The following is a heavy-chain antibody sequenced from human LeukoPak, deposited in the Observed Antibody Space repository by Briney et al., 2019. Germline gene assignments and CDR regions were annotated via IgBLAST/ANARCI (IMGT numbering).Heavy chain of an antibody. Sequence: GGSLRLSCAASGFTFSSYGMDWVRQAPGTGLEGVAFIFFDGSNQYYADSVKGRFTISRDNSRSTLYLQMNSLRPEDTAVYYCAKEGYSGYGTADYWGQGTLVTVSS. CDR2: IFFDGSNQ. CDR1: GFTFSSYG. D-gene: IGHD5-12*01. V-gene: IGHV3-30*02. CDR3: AKEGYSGYGTADY. J-gene: IGHJ4*02.